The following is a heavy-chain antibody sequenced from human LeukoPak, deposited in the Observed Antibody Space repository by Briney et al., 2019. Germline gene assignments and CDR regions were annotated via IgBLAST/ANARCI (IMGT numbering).Heavy chain of an antibody. CDR3: AGLYFAAAGEFDP. V-gene: IGHV4-59*08. CDR2: IYYSGNT. J-gene: IGHJ5*02. Sequence: SETLSLTCTVSGGSLSGHWWSWIRQPPGKGLEWIGYIYYSGNTNYNPSLNTRVTISVDTSKNQFSLNLRSVTAADTAVYYCAGLYFAAAGEFDPWGQGTLVTVSS. CDR1: GGSLSGHW. D-gene: IGHD6-13*01.